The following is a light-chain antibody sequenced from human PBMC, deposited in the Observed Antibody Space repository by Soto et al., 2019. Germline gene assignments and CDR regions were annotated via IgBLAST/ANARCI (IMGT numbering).Light chain of an antibody. Sequence: IQMTQSPSALSASVGDSITITCRASQSIRTYVNWYQQKPGRAPRLLIDSSSRLQGGVPPRGSGGGSVRDVTLTISSLQPEDFATDYCQQSHSTRWTFGQGTKVDIK. CDR1: QSIRTY. V-gene: IGKV1-39*01. J-gene: IGKJ1*01. CDR3: QQSHSTRWT. CDR2: SSS.